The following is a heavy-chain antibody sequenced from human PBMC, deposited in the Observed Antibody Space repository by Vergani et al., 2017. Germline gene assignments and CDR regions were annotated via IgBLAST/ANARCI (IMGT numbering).Heavy chain of an antibody. D-gene: IGHD5-12*01. V-gene: IGHV1-2*02. Sequence: QVQLVQSGAEVKKPGASVKVSCKASGYTFTGYYMHWVRQAPGQGLEWMGWINPNSGGTNYAQNFQGRVTMTRDTSISTAYMELSRMTSDDTAEYYCARAAYGYSGYGMGYWGQGTLVTVSS. CDR2: INPNSGGT. J-gene: IGHJ4*02. CDR3: ARAAYGYSGYGMGY. CDR1: GYTFTGYY.